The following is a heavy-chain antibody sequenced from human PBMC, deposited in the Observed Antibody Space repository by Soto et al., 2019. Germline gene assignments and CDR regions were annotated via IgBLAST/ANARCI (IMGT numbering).Heavy chain of an antibody. D-gene: IGHD5-18*01. CDR3: ARDQGEAAMVPPQYYFDY. J-gene: IGHJ4*02. CDR2: INPSGGST. Sequence: QVQLVQSGAEVKKPGASVKVSCKASGYTFTSYYMHWVRQAPGQGLEWMGIINPSGGSTSYAQKFQGRVTMTRDTSTSTVYMELSSLRSEDTAVYYCARDQGEAAMVPPQYYFDYWGQGTLVTVSS. V-gene: IGHV1-46*01. CDR1: GYTFTSYY.